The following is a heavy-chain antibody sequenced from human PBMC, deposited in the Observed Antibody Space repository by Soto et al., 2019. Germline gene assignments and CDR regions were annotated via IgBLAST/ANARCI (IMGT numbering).Heavy chain of an antibody. CDR2: ISAYNGST. D-gene: IGHD4-17*01. CDR1: GYTFTSYG. V-gene: IGHV1-18*01. Sequence: VKVSCKASGYTFTSYGISWVRQAPGQGLEWMGWISAYNGSTNYAQKLQGRVTMTTDTSTSTAYMDLRSLRSDDTAVYYCARGATTSFLSTFDYWGQGTLVTVSS. CDR3: ARGATTSFLSTFDY. J-gene: IGHJ4*02.